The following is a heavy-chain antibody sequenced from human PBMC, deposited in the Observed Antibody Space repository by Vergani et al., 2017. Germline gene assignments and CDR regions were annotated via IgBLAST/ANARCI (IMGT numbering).Heavy chain of an antibody. V-gene: IGHV3-21*02. CDR3: ATRDYYDSSGYFYFDY. D-gene: IGHD3-22*01. Sequence: EVQLVESGGGLVKPGGSLRLSCAASGFPFVSYGMNWVRQAPGQGLEWVSYISNSNTYIFYADSVKGRFTISRDNSKNSLYMQMNSLRDEDTAIYYCATRDYYDSSGYFYFDYGGRGTRVTVSS. CDR2: ISNSNTYI. CDR1: GFPFVSYG. J-gene: IGHJ4*02.